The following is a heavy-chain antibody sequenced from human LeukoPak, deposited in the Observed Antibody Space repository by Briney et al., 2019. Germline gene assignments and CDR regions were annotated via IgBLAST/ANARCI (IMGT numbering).Heavy chain of an antibody. V-gene: IGHV4-39*01. D-gene: IGHD2-15*01. CDR3: ARGWGIVVVVAAFDY. J-gene: IGHJ4*02. CDR2: IYYSGIT. CDR1: GGSISSNGYY. Sequence: SETLSLTCTVSGGSISSNGYYWGWIRQSPGEGLEWIGNIYYSGITYYNASLKSRVTISVDTSKNQFSLKVRSVTAADTAVYYCARGWGIVVVVAAFDYWGQGTLVTVSS.